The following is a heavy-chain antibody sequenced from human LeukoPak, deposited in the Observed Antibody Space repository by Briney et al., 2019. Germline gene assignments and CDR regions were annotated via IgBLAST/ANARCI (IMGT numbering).Heavy chain of an antibody. CDR3: ALSPLGAAGTWSGLFDY. J-gene: IGHJ4*02. D-gene: IGHD6-13*01. Sequence: KASETLSLTCAVSGYSISSGYYWGWIRQPPGKGLEWIGSISPSGSTFYNPSLKSRVTISVDTSKNQFSLKLSSVTAAGTAVYYCALSPLGAAGTWSGLFDYWGQGTLVTVSS. V-gene: IGHV4-38-2*01. CDR1: GYSISSGYY. CDR2: ISPSGST.